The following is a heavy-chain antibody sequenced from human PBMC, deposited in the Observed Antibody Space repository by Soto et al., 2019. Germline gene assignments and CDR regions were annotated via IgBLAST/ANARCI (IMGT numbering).Heavy chain of an antibody. Sequence: QLQLQESGPGLVKPSETLSLTCTVSGDSITDSTYYWAWIRQPPGKGLEWIGSVFYSGGTHYNPSRKSRVTISVDTSKNQFSLKVRSVTAADTAVYYCARHSTGYYYSYFDYWGPGTLVTVSS. CDR3: ARHSTGYYYSYFDY. J-gene: IGHJ4*02. D-gene: IGHD3-22*01. CDR1: GDSITDSTYY. CDR2: VFYSGGT. V-gene: IGHV4-39*01.